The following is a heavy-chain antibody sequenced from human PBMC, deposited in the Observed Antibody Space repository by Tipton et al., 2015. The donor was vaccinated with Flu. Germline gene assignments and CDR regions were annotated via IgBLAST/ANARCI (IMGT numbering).Heavy chain of an antibody. CDR1: GGSFSGYYY. V-gene: IGHV4-39*01. CDR2: IYYSGST. CDR3: ASLPAQTHVHGGV. D-gene: IGHD1-1*01. Sequence: TLSLTCAVYGGSFSGYYYWGWIRQPPGKGLEWIASIYYSGSTYYNPSLKNRVTISVDTSKNQFSLKLSSVTAADTAVYFCASLPAQTHVHGGVWGQGTMVTVSS. J-gene: IGHJ3*01.